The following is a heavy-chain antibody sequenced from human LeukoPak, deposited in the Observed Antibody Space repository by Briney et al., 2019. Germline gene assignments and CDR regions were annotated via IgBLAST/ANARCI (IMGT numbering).Heavy chain of an antibody. CDR3: ARDFGSGWYGGPGSSALYYFDY. Sequence: GGSLRLSCAVSGLTSRSYAMNWVRQAPGKGLEWVSSISGNGNYIYYADSVKGRFTISRDNSKNTLYLQMISLRAEDTAVYYCARDFGSGWYGGPGSSALYYFDYWGQGTLVTVSS. CDR2: ISGNGNYI. V-gene: IGHV3-21*01. J-gene: IGHJ4*02. CDR1: GLTSRSYA. D-gene: IGHD6-19*01.